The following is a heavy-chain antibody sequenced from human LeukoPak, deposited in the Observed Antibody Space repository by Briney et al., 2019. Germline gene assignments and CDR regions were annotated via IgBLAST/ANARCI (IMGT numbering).Heavy chain of an antibody. CDR3: ASIPRKGSGGSNRFDP. J-gene: IGHJ5*02. Sequence: ASVKASCKASGYTFTSYGISWVRQAPGQGLEWMGWISAYNGNTNYAQKLQGRVTMTTDTSTSTAYMELRSLRSDDTAVYYCASIPRKGSGGSNRFDPWGQGTLVTVSS. D-gene: IGHD6-19*01. CDR2: ISAYNGNT. CDR1: GYTFTSYG. V-gene: IGHV1-18*01.